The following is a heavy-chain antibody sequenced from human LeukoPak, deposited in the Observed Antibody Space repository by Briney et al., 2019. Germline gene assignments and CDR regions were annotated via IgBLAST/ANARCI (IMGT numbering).Heavy chain of an antibody. Sequence: GGSLRLSCAASGFTFRNYAMSWVRQSPGKGLEWASGISGSGGSTYYADSVKGRFTISRDNSKNTLYLQMNSLRAEDTAVYYCVKAGDSTRTYNWFDPWGQGTLVTVSS. D-gene: IGHD2-21*02. V-gene: IGHV3-23*01. CDR3: VKAGDSTRTYNWFDP. CDR1: GFTFRNYA. CDR2: ISGSGGST. J-gene: IGHJ5*02.